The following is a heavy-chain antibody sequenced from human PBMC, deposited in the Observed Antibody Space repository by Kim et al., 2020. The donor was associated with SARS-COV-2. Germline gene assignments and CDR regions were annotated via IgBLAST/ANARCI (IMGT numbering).Heavy chain of an antibody. CDR3: ARGPTYSYWYFDL. CDR2: IYYSGST. D-gene: IGHD2-15*01. Sequence: SETLSLTCTVSGGSISSGGYYWSWIRQHPGKGLEWIGYIYYSGSTYYNPSLKSRVTISVDTSKNQFSLKLSSVTAADTAVYYCARGPTYSYWYFDLWGRGTLLPLS. CDR1: GGSISSGGYY. J-gene: IGHJ2*01. V-gene: IGHV4-31*03.